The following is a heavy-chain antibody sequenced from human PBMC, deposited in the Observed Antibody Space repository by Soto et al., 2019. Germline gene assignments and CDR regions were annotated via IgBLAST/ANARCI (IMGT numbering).Heavy chain of an antibody. V-gene: IGHV3-11*05. CDR2: ISSSSSYT. CDR1: GFTFSDYY. J-gene: IGHJ4*02. CDR3: AREGAGYSYGYFDY. Sequence: PGGSLRLSCAASGFTFSDYYMSWIRQAPGKGQEWVSYISSSSSYTNYADSVKGRFTISRDNAKNSLYLQMNSLRAEDTAVYYCAREGAGYSYGYFDYWGQGTLVTVSS. D-gene: IGHD5-18*01.